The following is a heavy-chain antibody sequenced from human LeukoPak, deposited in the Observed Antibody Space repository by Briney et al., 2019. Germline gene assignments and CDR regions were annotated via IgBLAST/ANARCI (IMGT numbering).Heavy chain of an antibody. CDR1: GYTFTSYY. J-gene: IGHJ3*02. V-gene: IGHV1-46*01. D-gene: IGHD3-22*01. CDR2: INPSGGST. CDR3: AAQGYYYDSSGYYLDAFDI. Sequence: ASVKVSCKASGYTFTSYYMHWVRQAPGQGLEWMGIINPSGGSTSYAQKFQGRVTMTRDTSTSTVYMELSSLRSEDAAVYYCAAQGYYYDSSGYYLDAFDIWGQGTMVTVSS.